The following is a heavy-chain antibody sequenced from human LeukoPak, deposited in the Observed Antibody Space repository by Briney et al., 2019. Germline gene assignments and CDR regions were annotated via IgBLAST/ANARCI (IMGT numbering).Heavy chain of an antibody. V-gene: IGHV3-30-3*01. CDR2: ISYDGSNK. CDR3: AKAGTQQWLLFVGVY. J-gene: IGHJ4*02. CDR1: GFTFSSYA. D-gene: IGHD6-19*01. Sequence: PGGSLRLSCAASGFTFSSYAMHWVRQASGKGLEWVAVISYDGSNKYYADSVKGRFTISRDNSKNTLYLQMNSLRAEDTAVYYCAKAGTQQWLLFVGVYWGQGALVTVSS.